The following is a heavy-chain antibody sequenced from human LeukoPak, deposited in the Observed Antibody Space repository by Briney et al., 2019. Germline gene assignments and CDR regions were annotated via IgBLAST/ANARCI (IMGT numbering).Heavy chain of an antibody. CDR3: ARVHCSSTSCYSGWFDP. J-gene: IGHJ5*02. CDR1: GFTVSSNY. CDR2: IYSGGST. Sequence: GGSLRLSCAASGFTVSSNYMSWVRQAPGKGLEWVSVIYSGGSTYYADSVKGRFTISRDNAKNTLYLQMNSLRAEDTAVYYCARVHCSSTSCYSGWFDPWGQGTLVTVSS. D-gene: IGHD2-2*02. V-gene: IGHV3-53*01.